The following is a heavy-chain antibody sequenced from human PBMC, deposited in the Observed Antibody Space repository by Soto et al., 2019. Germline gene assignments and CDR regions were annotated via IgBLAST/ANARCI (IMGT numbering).Heavy chain of an antibody. CDR3: VAGQYYFDY. CDR1: GFPFTSYG. Sequence: QVQLVESGGGVVQPGRSLRLSCAASGFPFTSYGMHWVREGPGKGLEWVAVISYDGSNKFYADSVKGRFIISRDNSKNTLYLQMNSLRPEDTALYYCVAGQYYFDYRGQGTLVIVSS. J-gene: IGHJ4*02. CDR2: ISYDGSNK. V-gene: IGHV3-30*03.